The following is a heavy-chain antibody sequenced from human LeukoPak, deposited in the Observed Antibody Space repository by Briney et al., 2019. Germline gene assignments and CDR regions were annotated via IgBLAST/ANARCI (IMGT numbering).Heavy chain of an antibody. J-gene: IGHJ4*02. CDR1: GFTFSSYA. CDR2: ISYDGSKK. CDR3: AKQYDFWSGPDY. V-gene: IGHV3-30-3*02. D-gene: IGHD3-3*01. Sequence: GGSLRLSCAASGFTFSSYAMHWVRQAPGKGLEWVAVISYDGSKKYYADSVKGRFTISRDNSKNTLYLQMNSLRVEDTAVYYCAKQYDFWSGPDYWGQGTLVTVSS.